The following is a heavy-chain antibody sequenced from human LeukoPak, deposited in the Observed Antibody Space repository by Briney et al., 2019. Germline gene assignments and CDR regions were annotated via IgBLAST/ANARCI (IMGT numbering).Heavy chain of an antibody. J-gene: IGHJ6*03. V-gene: IGHV1-69*05. Sequence: SVKVSCKASGGTFSSYAISWVRQAPGQGLGWTGGIIPIFGTANYAQKFQGRVTITTDESTSTAYMELSSLRSEDTAVYYCAREAGEYQLPHHNYYMDVWGKGTTVTVSS. CDR2: IIPIFGTA. D-gene: IGHD2-2*01. CDR1: GGTFSSYA. CDR3: AREAGEYQLPHHNYYMDV.